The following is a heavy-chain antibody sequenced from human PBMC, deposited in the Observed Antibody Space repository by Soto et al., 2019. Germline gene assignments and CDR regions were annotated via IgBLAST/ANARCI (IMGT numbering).Heavy chain of an antibody. CDR3: ARATLEPYDSSGYYRWGGLYRSMALVDY. Sequence: ASVKVSCKASGYSFRSYGINWVRQAPGQGLEWIGWVSGYNYNTKYAQKLQGRITVTTDTSTNTAYMELRSLRSDDTAVYYCARATLEPYDSSGYYRWGGLYRSMALVDYWGQGTLVTVSS. J-gene: IGHJ4*02. CDR1: GYSFRSYG. CDR2: VSGYNYNT. V-gene: IGHV1-18*01. D-gene: IGHD3-22*01.